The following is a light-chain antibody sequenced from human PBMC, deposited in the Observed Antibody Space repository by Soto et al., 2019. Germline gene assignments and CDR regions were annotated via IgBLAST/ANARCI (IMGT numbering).Light chain of an antibody. Sequence: IQLTQSPSSLSATVGDRVTITCRASQDISRALAWYQQKPGKAPNLLISPASNLQSGVPSRFSGSGSGTDFILTINGLQPEDFATYWCQQLYGYPLTFGGGSKVEIK. V-gene: IGKV1-9*01. CDR2: PAS. CDR1: QDISRA. CDR3: QQLYGYPLT. J-gene: IGKJ4*01.